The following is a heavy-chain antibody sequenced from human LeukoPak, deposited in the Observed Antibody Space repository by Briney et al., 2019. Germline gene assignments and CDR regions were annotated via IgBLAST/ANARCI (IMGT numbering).Heavy chain of an antibody. CDR2: IWYDGSNK. J-gene: IGHJ6*03. CDR3: AKEGGGFDYYMDV. D-gene: IGHD3-16*01. Sequence: GGSLRLSCAASGSTFSNYGMHWVRQAPGKGLEWVAVIWYDGSNKYYADSVKGRFTISRDNSKNTLHLQMNSLRAEDTAVYYCAKEGGGFDYYMDVWGKGTTVTVSS. V-gene: IGHV3-33*06. CDR1: GSTFSNYG.